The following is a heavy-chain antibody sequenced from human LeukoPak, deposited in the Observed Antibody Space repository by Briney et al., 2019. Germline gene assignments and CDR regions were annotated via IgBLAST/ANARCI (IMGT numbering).Heavy chain of an antibody. CDR3: ARGRGRVYAYWPFSP. CDR1: GYTFTSYD. D-gene: IGHD2-8*01. J-gene: IGHJ5*02. Sequence: ASVKVSCKASGYTFTSYDINWVRQATGQGLEWMGWMNPNSGNTGYAQKFQGRVTITRNTSISTAYMELSSLRSEDTAVYYCARGRGRVYAYWPFSPWGQGTLVTVSS. V-gene: IGHV1-8*03. CDR2: MNPNSGNT.